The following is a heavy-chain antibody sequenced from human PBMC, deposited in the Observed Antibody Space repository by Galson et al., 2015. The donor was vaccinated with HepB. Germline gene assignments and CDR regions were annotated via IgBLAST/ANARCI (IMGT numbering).Heavy chain of an antibody. V-gene: IGHV3-7*01. CDR3: ARGGGRYYDFWSGYYRVNAFDI. CDR2: IKQDGSEK. CDR1: GFTFSSYW. J-gene: IGHJ3*02. D-gene: IGHD3-3*01. Sequence: SLRLSCAASGFTFSSYWMSWVRQAPGKGLEWVANIKQDGSEKYYVDSVKGRFTISRDNAKNSLYLQMNSLRAEDTAVYYRARGGGRYYDFWSGYYRVNAFDIWGQGTMVTVSS.